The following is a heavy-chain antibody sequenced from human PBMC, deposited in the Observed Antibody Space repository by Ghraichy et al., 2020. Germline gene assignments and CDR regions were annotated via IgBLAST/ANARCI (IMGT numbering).Heavy chain of an antibody. J-gene: IGHJ4*02. CDR2: ISWDGGST. CDR3: AKDKDGGIDY. Sequence: GASLRLSCAASGFTFDDYTMHWVRQAPGKGLEWVSLISWDGGSTYYADSVKGRFTISRDNSKNSLYLQMNSLRTEDTALYYCAKDKDGGIDYWGQGTLVTVSS. V-gene: IGHV3-43*01. D-gene: IGHD4-23*01. CDR1: GFTFDDYT.